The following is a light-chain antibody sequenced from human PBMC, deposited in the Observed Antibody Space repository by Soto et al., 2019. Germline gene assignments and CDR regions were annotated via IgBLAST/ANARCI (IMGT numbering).Light chain of an antibody. CDR2: EVS. CDR3: SSYAGSKTL. J-gene: IGLJ2*01. V-gene: IGLV2-8*01. CDR1: SSDAGGYNY. Sequence: QSVLTQPPSASGSPGQSVTISCTGTSSDAGGYNYVSWYQQHPGKAPKLMIYEVSKRPSGVPDRFSGSKSRNTASLTVSGLQAEDEADYYCSSYAGSKTLFGGGTKLTV.